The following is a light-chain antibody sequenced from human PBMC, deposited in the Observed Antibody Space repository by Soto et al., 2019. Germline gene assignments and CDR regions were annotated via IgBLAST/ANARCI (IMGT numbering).Light chain of an antibody. CDR3: QQRSDWRFI. CDR1: QSVSNF. CDR2: DAS. Sequence: EIVLTQSPATLSLSPGERATLSCMASQSVSNFLAWYQQKPGQGPRLLIYDASHRATGIPARFSGSGSGTEFTLTISSLEPADFAVYYCQQRSDWRFIFGPGTKVDIK. J-gene: IGKJ3*01. V-gene: IGKV3-11*01.